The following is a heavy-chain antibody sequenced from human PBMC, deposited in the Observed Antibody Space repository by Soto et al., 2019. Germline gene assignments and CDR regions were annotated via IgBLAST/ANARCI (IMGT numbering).Heavy chain of an antibody. CDR3: ASYGDYVRFDY. D-gene: IGHD4-17*01. Sequence: QVQLQESGPGLVKPSQTLSLTCTVSGGSISSGGYYWSWIRQHPGKGLEWIGYIYYRGSTYYNPALKGRVTISVETSKNQFSRKLSSVTAADTAVYYWASYGDYVRFDYWGKGTLVTVSS. V-gene: IGHV4-31*03. CDR1: GGSISSGGYY. J-gene: IGHJ4*02. CDR2: IYYRGST.